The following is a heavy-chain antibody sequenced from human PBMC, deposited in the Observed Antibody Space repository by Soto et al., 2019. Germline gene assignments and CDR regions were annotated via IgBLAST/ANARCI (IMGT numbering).Heavy chain of an antibody. D-gene: IGHD2-15*01. Sequence: GXSVKVSCKASGYTFTGYYMHWVRQAPVQGLEWMGWINPNSGGTNYAQKLQGRVTMTRDPSISTAYMELSRLRSDDTAVYYCARDIDMDIVVEVAATAPGYWGQGTLVTISS. CDR1: GYTFTGYY. V-gene: IGHV1-2*02. J-gene: IGHJ4*02. CDR3: ARDIDMDIVVEVAATAPGY. CDR2: INPNSGGT.